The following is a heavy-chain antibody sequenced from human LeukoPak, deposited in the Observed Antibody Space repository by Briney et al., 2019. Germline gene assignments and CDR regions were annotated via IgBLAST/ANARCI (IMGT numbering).Heavy chain of an antibody. CDR3: AKDRATVTPTVFDY. CDR1: GFTFSNHW. D-gene: IGHD4-17*01. CDR2: INRDGSRT. Sequence: GGSLRLSCAASGFTFSNHWMHWVRQAPGKGLMWVSRINRDGSRTDYADSVKGRFTISRDFSKNTLYLQMNNLRAEDTAVYYCAKDRATVTPTVFDYWGQGTLVTVSS. J-gene: IGHJ4*02. V-gene: IGHV3-74*01.